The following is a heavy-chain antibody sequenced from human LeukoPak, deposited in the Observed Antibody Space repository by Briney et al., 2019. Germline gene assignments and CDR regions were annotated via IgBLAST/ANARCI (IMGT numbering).Heavy chain of an antibody. CDR1: GYSISSGYF. D-gene: IGHD3-22*01. CDR2: IYHSGST. Sequence: SETLSLTCAVSGYSISSGYFWGWIRQPPGKGLEWIGSIYHSGSTYYNPSLKSRVTISVDTSKNQFSLKLSSVTAADTAVYYCARAKFRADSSGYYAGFDYWGQGTLVTVSS. CDR3: ARAKFRADSSGYYAGFDY. J-gene: IGHJ4*02. V-gene: IGHV4-38-2*01.